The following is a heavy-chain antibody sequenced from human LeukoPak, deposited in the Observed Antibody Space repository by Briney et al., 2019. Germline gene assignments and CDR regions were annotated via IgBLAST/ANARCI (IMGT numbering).Heavy chain of an antibody. CDR2: VSWNSGSI. J-gene: IGHJ4*02. D-gene: IGHD2-8*01. CDR1: GFTFDDYA. CDR3: AKGHTYGLGESYLDF. V-gene: IGHV3-9*01. Sequence: GGSLRLSCAASGFTFDDYAMHWVRHAPGKGLEWVSAVSWNSGSIGYADSVKGRFTISRDNAKNSLYLQMDSLRTEDTALYYCAKGHTYGLGESYLDFWGQGTLVTVSS.